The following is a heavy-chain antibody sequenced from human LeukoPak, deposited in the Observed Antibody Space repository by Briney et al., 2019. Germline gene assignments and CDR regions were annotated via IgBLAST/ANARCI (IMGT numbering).Heavy chain of an antibody. CDR2: ISGSGGNT. CDR3: AKDSPSSGYYYYYYMDV. J-gene: IGHJ6*03. V-gene: IGHV3-23*01. Sequence: PGGSLRLSCAASGFTFSSYAMSWVRQAPGKGLEWVSAISGSGGNTYFADSVKGRFTISRDNSKNTLYLQMNSLRAEDTAVYYCAKDSPSSGYYYYYYMDVWGKGTTVTVSS. D-gene: IGHD6-19*01. CDR1: GFTFSSYA.